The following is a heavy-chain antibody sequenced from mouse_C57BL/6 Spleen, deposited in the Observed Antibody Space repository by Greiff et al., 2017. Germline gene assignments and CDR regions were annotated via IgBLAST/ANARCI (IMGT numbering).Heavy chain of an antibody. CDR1: GYAFSSYW. CDR3: ARRRPTRYDYDDY. V-gene: IGHV1-80*01. CDR2: IYPGDGDT. J-gene: IGHJ2*01. D-gene: IGHD2-4*01. Sequence: QVQLQQSGAELVKPGASVKISCKASGYAFSSYWMNWVKQRPGKGLEWIGQIYPGDGDTNYNGKFKGKATLTADKSSSTAYMQLSSLTSEDSAVYFCARRRPTRYDYDDYWGQGTTLTVSS.